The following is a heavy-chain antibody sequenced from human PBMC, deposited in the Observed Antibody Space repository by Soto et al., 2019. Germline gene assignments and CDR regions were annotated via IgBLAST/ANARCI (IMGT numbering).Heavy chain of an antibody. CDR1: GYTFTSYG. CDR2: ISAYNGNT. CDR3: ASDESYKGNDGGWFDP. D-gene: IGHD1-1*01. J-gene: IGHJ5*02. V-gene: IGHV1-18*01. Sequence: QVQLVQSGAEVKKPGASVKVSCKASGYTFTSYGISWVRQASGQGLEWMGWISAYNGNTKYAQKLQGRVTMITDTSTRTDCMELRSLRSDDTAVYYCASDESYKGNDGGWFDPWGQGTLVTVSS.